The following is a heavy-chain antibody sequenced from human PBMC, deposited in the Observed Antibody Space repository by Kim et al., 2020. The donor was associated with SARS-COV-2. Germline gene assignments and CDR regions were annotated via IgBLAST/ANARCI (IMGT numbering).Heavy chain of an antibody. CDR3: ARGYGTRWPSDY. D-gene: IGHD4-17*01. J-gene: IGHJ4*02. CDR1: GGSFSGYY. V-gene: IGHV4-34*01. Sequence: SETLSLTCAVYGGSFSGYYWSWIRQPPGKGLEWIGEINHSGSTNYNPSLKSRVTISVDTSKNQFSLKLSSVTAADTAVYYCARGYGTRWPSDYWGQGTLVTVSS. CDR2: INHSGST.